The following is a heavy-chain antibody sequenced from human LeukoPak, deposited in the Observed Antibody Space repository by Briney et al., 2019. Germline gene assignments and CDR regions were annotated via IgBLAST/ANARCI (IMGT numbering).Heavy chain of an antibody. J-gene: IGHJ6*02. CDR2: IRYDGSNK. V-gene: IGHV3-30*02. CDR1: GFTFSSYG. Sequence: PGGSLRLSCAASGFTFSSYGMHWVRQAPGKGLEWVAFIRYDGSNKYYADSVKGRFTISRDNSKNTLYLQMNSLRAEDTAVYYCAKWRGKRQPARYGMDVWGQGTTVTVSS. CDR3: AKWRGKRQPARYGMDV. D-gene: IGHD6-13*01.